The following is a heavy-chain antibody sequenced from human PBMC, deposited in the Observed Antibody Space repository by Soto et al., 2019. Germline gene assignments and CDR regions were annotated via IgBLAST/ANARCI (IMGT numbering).Heavy chain of an antibody. J-gene: IGHJ3*02. CDR1: GGTFSSYT. Sequence: SVKVSCKASGGTFSSYTISWVRQAPGQGLEWMGRIIPILGIANYAQKFQGRVTITADKSTSTAYMELSSLRSEDTAVYYCAREAADCSGGSCYSLEAFDIWGQGTMVTVSS. CDR2: IIPILGIA. V-gene: IGHV1-69*04. CDR3: AREAADCSGGSCYSLEAFDI. D-gene: IGHD2-15*01.